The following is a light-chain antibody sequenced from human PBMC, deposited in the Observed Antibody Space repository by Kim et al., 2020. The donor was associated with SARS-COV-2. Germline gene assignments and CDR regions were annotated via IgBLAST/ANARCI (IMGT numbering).Light chain of an antibody. V-gene: IGKV3-15*01. CDR2: GAS. CDR1: QSVYSN. CDR3: QQYNHWRT. Sequence: EIVLTQSPGTLSLSPGERATLSCRASQSVYSNYLAWYKQKPGQAPRLLIYGASTRATGIPARFSGSGSGTEFTLTISSLQSEDFALYYCQQYNHWRTFGQGTKVDIK. J-gene: IGKJ1*01.